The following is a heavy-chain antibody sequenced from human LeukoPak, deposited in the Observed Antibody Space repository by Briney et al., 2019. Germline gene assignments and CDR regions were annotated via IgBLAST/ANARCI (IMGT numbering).Heavy chain of an antibody. D-gene: IGHD3-3*01. V-gene: IGHV4-38-2*02. CDR3: ARGAEYYAIWRGYAGYSDY. CDR2: ISHRGST. CDR1: GYSVSNGYY. Sequence: SETLSLTCTVSGYSVSNGYYWGWIRQPPGKGLEWVGSISHRGSTYYNPSLRSRITISLDRSKQKFSLKLTSVTAADTAVYFCARGAEYYAIWRGYAGYSDYWGQGISVTVSS. J-gene: IGHJ4*02.